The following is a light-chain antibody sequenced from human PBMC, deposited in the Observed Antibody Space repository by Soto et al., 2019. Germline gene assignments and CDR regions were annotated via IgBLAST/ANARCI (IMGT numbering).Light chain of an antibody. V-gene: IGKV1-9*01. CDR2: AAS. J-gene: IGKJ3*01. CDR1: QGISGY. CDR3: QQLNSYLFT. Sequence: DIQLTQSPSFLSASVGDRVTITCRASQGISGYLAWKAPKLLIYAASTLQSGVPSGFSGSGSGTEFTLTISSLQPEDFATYYCQQLNSYLFTFGPGTKVDIK.